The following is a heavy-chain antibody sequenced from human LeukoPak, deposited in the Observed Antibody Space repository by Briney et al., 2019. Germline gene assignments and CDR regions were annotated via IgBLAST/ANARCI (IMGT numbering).Heavy chain of an antibody. CDR2: ISGSGSNT. Sequence: GGSLRLSCAASGITFSGSGMSWVRQAPGKGLEWVSTISGSGSNTHYADSVKGRFTISRDNAKNSLYLQMNSLRAEDTAVYYCARDRNYGSGSYLDYWGQGTLVTVSS. CDR1: GITFSGSG. V-gene: IGHV3-21*04. J-gene: IGHJ4*02. CDR3: ARDRNYGSGSYLDY. D-gene: IGHD3-10*01.